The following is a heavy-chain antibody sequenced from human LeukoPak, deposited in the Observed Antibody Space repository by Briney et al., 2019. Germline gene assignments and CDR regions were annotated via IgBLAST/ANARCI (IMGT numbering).Heavy chain of an antibody. CDR3: AKRHSSGWTGFDS. CDR1: GGSINSYY. CDR2: VYHSETT. D-gene: IGHD6-19*01. V-gene: IGHV4-59*08. J-gene: IGHJ4*02. Sequence: PSETLSLTCAVSGGSINSYYWTWIRQPPGKGLEWIGYVYHSETTNYNPSLKSRVTISLDTAKNQFSLRLSFVTAADTAVYYCAKRHSSGWTGFDSWGQGTLVTVSS.